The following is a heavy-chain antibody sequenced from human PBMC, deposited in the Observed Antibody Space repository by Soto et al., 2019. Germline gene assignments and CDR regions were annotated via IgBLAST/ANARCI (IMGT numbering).Heavy chain of an antibody. J-gene: IGHJ4*02. D-gene: IGHD6-13*01. CDR3: AKDGKIAAAGTWVKYFDY. CDR1: GFTFSSYA. CDR2: ISGSGDKT. V-gene: IGHV3-23*01. Sequence: GGSLRLSCAASGFTFSSYAMSWVRQAPGKGLEWVSAISGSGDKTYYADSVKGRFTISRDNSKNTLYPQMNSLRAEDTAVYYCAKDGKIAAAGTWVKYFDYWGQGTLVTVSS.